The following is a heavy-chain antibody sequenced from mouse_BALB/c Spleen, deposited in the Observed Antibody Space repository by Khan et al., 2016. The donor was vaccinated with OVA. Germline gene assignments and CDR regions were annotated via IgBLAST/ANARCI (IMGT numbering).Heavy chain of an antibody. CDR1: GFIFSSNT. J-gene: IGHJ4*01. Sequence: EVELVESGGGLVQPGGSLKLSCAASGFIFSSNTMSWVRQTPEKRLEWVAYITNGGGNTYYPDTVKGRFTISRDNAKNTLYLQMSSLKSEDTAMYYCARIPTFITTALDYWGQGTSVTVSS. CDR3: ARIPTFITTALDY. V-gene: IGHV5-12-2*01. D-gene: IGHD1-2*01. CDR2: ITNGGGNT.